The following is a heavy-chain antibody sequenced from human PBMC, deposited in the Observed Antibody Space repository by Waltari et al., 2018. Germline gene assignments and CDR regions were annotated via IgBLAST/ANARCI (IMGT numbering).Heavy chain of an antibody. J-gene: IGHJ6*02. CDR1: GFRFSNYW. D-gene: IGHD3-10*01. V-gene: IGHV3-74*01. CDR2: ISDEEKSI. Sequence: EEQLLESGGGLVQPGDSLRLSCAGSGFRFSNYWMNWVRQAPGKGLVWVERISDEEKSISYADSVKGRFTISRDNAKNTVYLQMKRLRVEDTAVYYCARLAPRTYRSPVPGRHYYYGMDVWGQGTTVTVSS. CDR3: ARLAPRTYRSPVPGRHYYYGMDV.